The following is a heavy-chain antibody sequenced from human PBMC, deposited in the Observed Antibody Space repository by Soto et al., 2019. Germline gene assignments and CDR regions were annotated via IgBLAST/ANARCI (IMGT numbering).Heavy chain of an antibody. CDR3: ARSGDYDILTGPGPGNFDY. CDR2: IYYSGST. Sequence: KPSETLSLTCTVSGGSISSSSYYWGWIRQPPGKGLEWIGSIYYSGSTYYNPSLKSRVTISVDTSKNQFSLKLSSVTAADTAVYYCARSGDYDILTGPGPGNFDYWGQGTLVTVSS. J-gene: IGHJ4*02. CDR1: GGSISSSSYY. V-gene: IGHV4-39*01. D-gene: IGHD3-9*01.